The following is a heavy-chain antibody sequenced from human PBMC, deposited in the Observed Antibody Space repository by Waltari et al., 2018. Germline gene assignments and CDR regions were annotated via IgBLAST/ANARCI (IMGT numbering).Heavy chain of an antibody. CDR1: GFTFSSYG. CDR2: IRYDGSNK. J-gene: IGHJ6*02. Sequence: QVQLVESGGGVVQPGGSLRLSCAASGFTFSSYGMHWVRQAPGKGLEWVAFIRYDGSNKYYADSVKGRFTISRDNSKNTLYLQMNSLRAEDTAVYYCAKDEEGYYYYGMDVWGQGTTVTVSS. CDR3: AKDEEGYYYYGMDV. V-gene: IGHV3-30*02.